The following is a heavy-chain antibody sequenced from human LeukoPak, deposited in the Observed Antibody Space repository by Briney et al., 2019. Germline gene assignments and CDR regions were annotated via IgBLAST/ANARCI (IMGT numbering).Heavy chain of an antibody. V-gene: IGHV4-59*11. Sequence: SETLSLTCTVSGVSISSHYWSWLRQPPGKGLEWVGYIYYSGSTKYNPSLKSRVTISVDPSKNQFSLKLSSVTAADTAVYYCARLYDSSGYTNWFDPWGQGTLVTVSS. CDR2: IYYSGST. CDR3: ARLYDSSGYTNWFDP. CDR1: GVSISSHY. J-gene: IGHJ5*02. D-gene: IGHD3-22*01.